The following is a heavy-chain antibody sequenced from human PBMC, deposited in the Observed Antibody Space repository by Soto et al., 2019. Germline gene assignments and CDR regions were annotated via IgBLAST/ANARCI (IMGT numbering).Heavy chain of an antibody. CDR3: ASLLPADHDAFDI. J-gene: IGHJ3*02. CDR2: ISSSSSTI. CDR1: GFTFSSYS. Sequence: GGSLRLSCAASGFTFSSYSMNWVRQAPGKGLEWVSYISSSSSTIYYADSVKGRFTISRDNAKNSLYLQMNSLRAEDTAVYSCASLLPADHDAFDIPGQATM. V-gene: IGHV3-48*04.